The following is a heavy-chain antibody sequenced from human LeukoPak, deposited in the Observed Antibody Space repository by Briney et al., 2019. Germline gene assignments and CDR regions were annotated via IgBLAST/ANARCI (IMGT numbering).Heavy chain of an antibody. Sequence: ASVKVSCKASGYTFTGYYMHWVRQAPGQGLEWMGWINPNSGGTNYAQKFQGRVTMTRDTSISTAYMELSRLGSDDTAVYYCARDIEWFGELLTDYWGQGTLVTVSS. V-gene: IGHV1-2*02. CDR1: GYTFTGYY. CDR3: ARDIEWFGELLTDY. J-gene: IGHJ4*02. D-gene: IGHD3-10*01. CDR2: INPNSGGT.